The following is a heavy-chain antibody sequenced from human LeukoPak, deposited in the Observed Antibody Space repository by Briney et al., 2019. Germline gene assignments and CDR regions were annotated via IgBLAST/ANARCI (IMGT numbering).Heavy chain of an antibody. J-gene: IGHJ1*01. CDR2: IKSDGKT. D-gene: IGHD3-22*01. CDR1: GFSFSSYW. Sequence: GGSLRLSCAASGFSFSSYWMHWVRQAPGKGLVWVSRIKSDGKTNYADSVKGRFTISRDNAKNTVSLQLNSLRAEDTGVYYCARAPSEIGGYYPEYFRHWGQGTLVTVSS. V-gene: IGHV3-74*01. CDR3: ARAPSEIGGYYPEYFRH.